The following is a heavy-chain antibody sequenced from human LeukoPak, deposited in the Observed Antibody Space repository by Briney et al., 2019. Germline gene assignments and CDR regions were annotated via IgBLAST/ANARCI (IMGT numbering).Heavy chain of an antibody. CDR3: ARGEEWLVHSAIDY. J-gene: IGHJ4*02. CDR2: IITIFGTA. V-gene: IGHV1-69*01. D-gene: IGHD6-19*01. Sequence: SVKLSCKASGGTFSSYAISWVRQAPGQGLEWMGGIITIFGTANYAQKFQGRVTITADESTSTAYMELSSLRSEDTAVYYCARGEEWLVHSAIDYWGQGTLVTVSS. CDR1: GGTFSSYA.